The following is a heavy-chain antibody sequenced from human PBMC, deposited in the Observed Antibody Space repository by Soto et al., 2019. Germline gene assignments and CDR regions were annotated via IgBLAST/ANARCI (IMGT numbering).Heavy chain of an antibody. CDR1: GYTLTELS. CDR3: ATPAPGWFDP. D-gene: IGHD2-2*01. CDR2: FDPEDGET. V-gene: IGHV1-24*01. Sequence: ASVKVSSKVSGYTLTELSMHWVRQAPGKGLEWMGGFDPEDGETIYAQKFQGGVTMTEDTSTDTAYMELSSLRSEDTAVYYCATPAPGWFDPWGQGTLVTAPQ. J-gene: IGHJ5*02.